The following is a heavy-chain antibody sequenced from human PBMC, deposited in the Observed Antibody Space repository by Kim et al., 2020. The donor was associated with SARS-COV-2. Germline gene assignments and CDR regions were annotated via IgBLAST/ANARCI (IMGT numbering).Heavy chain of an antibody. V-gene: IGHV3-7*01. Sequence: EKSHVDSVKGRFSISRDTAKNSLYLQMNRLRAEDTSVYYCAGGRAYSYYWGLGTLVTVSS. CDR2: EK. J-gene: IGHJ4*02. D-gene: IGHD5-12*01. CDR3: AGGRAYSYY.